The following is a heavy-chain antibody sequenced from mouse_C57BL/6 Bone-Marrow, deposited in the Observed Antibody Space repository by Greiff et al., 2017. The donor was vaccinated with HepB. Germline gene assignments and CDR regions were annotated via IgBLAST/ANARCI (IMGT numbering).Heavy chain of an antibody. V-gene: IGHV1-7*01. CDR3: ATIYYGSSYGY. D-gene: IGHD1-1*01. CDR2: INPSSGYT. Sequence: QVQLQQSGAELVKPGASVKLSCKASGYTFTSYWMHWVKQRPGQGLEWIGYINPSSGYTKYNQKFKAKATLTADKSSSTAYMQLSSLTYEDSAVYYCATIYYGSSYGYWGQGTTLTVSS. J-gene: IGHJ2*01. CDR1: GYTFTSYW.